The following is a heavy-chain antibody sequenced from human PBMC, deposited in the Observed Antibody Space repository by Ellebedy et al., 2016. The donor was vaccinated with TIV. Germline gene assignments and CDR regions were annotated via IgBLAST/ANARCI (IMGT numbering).Heavy chain of an antibody. Sequence: SETLSLXXTVSGGSMNNDCWSWIRQPPGKGLEWIGYSYYSGIGNYNPSLKSRVTISVDVSKNQFSLNLSSVTAADTAVYYCARVVIKPAVGDPHYMDVWGKGTTVTVSS. V-gene: IGHV4-59*01. D-gene: IGHD2/OR15-2a*01. CDR3: ARVVIKPAVGDPHYMDV. J-gene: IGHJ6*03. CDR1: GGSMNNDC. CDR2: SYYSGIG.